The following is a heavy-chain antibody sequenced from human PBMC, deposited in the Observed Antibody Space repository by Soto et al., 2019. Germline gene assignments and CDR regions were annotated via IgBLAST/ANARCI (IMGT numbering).Heavy chain of an antibody. Sequence: QVQLQESGPGLVKPSGTLSLTCAVSGGSISSSNWWSWVRQPRGKGLEWIGEIDHSGSTNYNPSLKSRVTIAVDKSKGPFSLKLSSVTAADTAVYYCARGAARSPRTYDYWGQGTLVTVSS. CDR3: ARGAARSPRTYDY. D-gene: IGHD2-2*01. CDR1: GGSISSSNW. CDR2: IDHSGST. V-gene: IGHV4-4*02. J-gene: IGHJ4*02.